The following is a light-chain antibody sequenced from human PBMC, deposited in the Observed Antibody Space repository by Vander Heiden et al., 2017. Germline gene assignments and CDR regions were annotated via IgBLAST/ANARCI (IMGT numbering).Light chain of an antibody. Sequence: DIQMTQSPSTLSASVVDRVTITCRASQSISSWLAWYQQQPGKAPKVLIYKASSLESGVPSRFSGSGSGTEFTLTSSSLQPDDFATYYCQQYSTYSRTFGQGTKVE. V-gene: IGKV1-5*03. CDR1: QSISSW. CDR3: QQYSTYSRT. J-gene: IGKJ1*01. CDR2: KAS.